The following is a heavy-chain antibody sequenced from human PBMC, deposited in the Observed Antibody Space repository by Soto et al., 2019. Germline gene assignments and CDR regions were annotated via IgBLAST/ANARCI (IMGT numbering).Heavy chain of an antibody. D-gene: IGHD5-18*01. J-gene: IGHJ6*01. CDR2: INHSGST. V-gene: IGHV4-34*01. CDR1: GGSFSGYY. Sequence: PSETLSLTCAVYGGSFSGYYWSWIRQPPGKGLEWIGEINHSGSTNYNPSLKSRVTISVDTSKNQFSLKLSSVTAADTAVYYCARGEEEGYSYAPLLDGYIIVVWGQWTTVTV. CDR3: ARGEEEGYSYAPLLDGYIIVV.